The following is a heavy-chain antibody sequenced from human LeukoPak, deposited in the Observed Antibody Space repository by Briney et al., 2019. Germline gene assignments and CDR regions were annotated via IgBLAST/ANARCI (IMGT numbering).Heavy chain of an antibody. Sequence: ASVKVSCKASGYTFTGYYMHWVRQAPGKGLEWMGGFDPEDGETIYAQKFQGRVTMTEDTSTSTAYMELRSLRSDDTAVYYCARDLRYSSGWYVPEVDYWGQGTLVTVSS. CDR3: ARDLRYSSGWYVPEVDY. V-gene: IGHV1-24*01. CDR2: FDPEDGET. J-gene: IGHJ4*02. D-gene: IGHD6-19*01. CDR1: GYTFTGYY.